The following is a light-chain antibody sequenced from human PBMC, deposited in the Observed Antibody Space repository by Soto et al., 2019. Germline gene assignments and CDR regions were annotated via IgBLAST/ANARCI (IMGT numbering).Light chain of an antibody. CDR3: SSYTSSSTPG. CDR2: EVT. CDR1: SRDVGGYNY. J-gene: IGLJ1*01. V-gene: IGLV2-14*01. Sequence: QSVLTQPASVSWSPGQSITISCTGTSRDVGGYNYVSWYQQHPGTAPKLMIYEVTDRPSGVSPRFSGSKSGNTASLTISGLPADDAADYYCSSYTSSSTPGFGTGTKVTGL.